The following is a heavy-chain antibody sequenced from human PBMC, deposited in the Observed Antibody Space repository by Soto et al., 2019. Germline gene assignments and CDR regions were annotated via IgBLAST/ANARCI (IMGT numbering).Heavy chain of an antibody. V-gene: IGHV4-59*01. CDR1: GGSISSYC. Sequence: PSETLSVTSTVAGGSISSYCWSWIRLHPGKGLEWIGHIYYSGSTKYNPSLKSRGTISVDTSKNQFSLKLSSVTAADTAVYYCARVGAEAGASIYYYYYGMDVWGQGTTVTVSS. J-gene: IGHJ6*02. D-gene: IGHD6-19*01. CDR2: IYYSGST. CDR3: ARVGAEAGASIYYYYYGMDV.